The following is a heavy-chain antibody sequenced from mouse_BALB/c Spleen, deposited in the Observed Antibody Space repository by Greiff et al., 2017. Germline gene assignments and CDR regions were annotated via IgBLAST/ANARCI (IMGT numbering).Heavy chain of an antibody. CDR3: TRSYGNYWYFDV. CDR2: IYPSDSYT. Sequence: QVQLQQSGAELVRPGASVKLSCKASGYTFTSYWINWVKQRPGQGLEWIGNIYPSDSYTNYNQKFKDKATLTVDKSSSTAYMQLSSPTSEDSAVYYCTRSYGNYWYFDVWGAGTTVTVSS. V-gene: IGHV1-69*02. J-gene: IGHJ1*01. D-gene: IGHD2-1*01. CDR1: GYTFTSYW.